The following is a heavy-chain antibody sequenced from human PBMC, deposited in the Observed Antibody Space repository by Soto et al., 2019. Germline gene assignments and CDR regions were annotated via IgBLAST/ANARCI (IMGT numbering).Heavy chain of an antibody. Sequence: SATLSLTSTVSGVSISSSYWSWIRQSPGTGLEWIGYIYYTGTTNYNPSLKRRVTISLDTAKNQFSLNVNSLTTADTAVYFCARGGNRYSNTASGVGGFDFWGQGTLVTVSS. CDR1: GVSISSSY. D-gene: IGHD5-12*01. J-gene: IGHJ4*02. CDR3: ARGGNRYSNTASGVGGFDF. CDR2: IYYTGTT. V-gene: IGHV4-59*01.